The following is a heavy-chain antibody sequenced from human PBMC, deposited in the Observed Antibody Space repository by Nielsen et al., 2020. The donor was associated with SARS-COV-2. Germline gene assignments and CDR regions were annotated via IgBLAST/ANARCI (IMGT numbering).Heavy chain of an antibody. J-gene: IGHJ4*02. Sequence: GGSLRLSCAASGFTFSSYAMHWVRQAPGKGLEWVAVISYDGSNKYYADSVKGRFTISRDNSKNTLYLQMNSLRAEDTAVYYCARSFIAVADHLEYYFDYWGQGTLVTVSS. CDR1: GFTFSSYA. D-gene: IGHD6-19*01. CDR3: ARSFIAVADHLEYYFDY. CDR2: ISYDGSNK. V-gene: IGHV3-30*04.